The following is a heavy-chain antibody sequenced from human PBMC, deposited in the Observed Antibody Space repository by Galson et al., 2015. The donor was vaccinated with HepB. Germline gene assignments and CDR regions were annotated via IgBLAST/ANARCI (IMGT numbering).Heavy chain of an antibody. J-gene: IGHJ4*02. Sequence: SLRLSCAASGFTFNNYAMNWVRQAPGKGLEWVSVISGGGGSTYYADSAKGRFTISRDNSKNTLYLQMSSLRVEDTAVYFCAKDRRSSSSRASFDYWGQGTLVTVSS. CDR2: ISGGGGST. CDR1: GFTFNNYA. V-gene: IGHV3-23*01. D-gene: IGHD6-6*01. CDR3: AKDRRSSSSRASFDY.